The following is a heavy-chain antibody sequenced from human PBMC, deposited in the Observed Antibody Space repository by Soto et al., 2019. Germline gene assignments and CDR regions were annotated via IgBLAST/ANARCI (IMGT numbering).Heavy chain of an antibody. Sequence: PGGSLRLYCAASGFTVSSNYMSYVRQAPGKGLEWVSVIYSGGSTYYADSVKGRFTISRDNSKNTLYLQMNSLRAEDTAVYYCAREGYGDYVDYWGQGTLVTVSS. CDR2: IYSGGST. D-gene: IGHD4-17*01. CDR1: GFTVSSNY. CDR3: AREGYGDYVDY. V-gene: IGHV3-66*01. J-gene: IGHJ4*02.